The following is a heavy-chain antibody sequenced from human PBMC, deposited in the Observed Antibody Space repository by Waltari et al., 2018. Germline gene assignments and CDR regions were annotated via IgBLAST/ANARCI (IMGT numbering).Heavy chain of an antibody. CDR2: IYYSGSP. Sequence: QVQLQESGPGLVKPSETLSLTCTVSGGSISSYYWSWIRQPPGKGLGWIGYIYYSGSPNYNPSLKSRVTISVDTSKNQFSLKLSSVTAADTAVYYCARVTRYCSGGSCYDYYGMDVWGQGTTVTVSS. J-gene: IGHJ6*02. V-gene: IGHV4-59*01. CDR3: ARVTRYCSGGSCYDYYGMDV. D-gene: IGHD2-15*01. CDR1: GGSISSYY.